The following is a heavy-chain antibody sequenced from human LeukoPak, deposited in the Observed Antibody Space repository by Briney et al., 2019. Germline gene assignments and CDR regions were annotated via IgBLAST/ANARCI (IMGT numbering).Heavy chain of an antibody. CDR3: ARDLYYDSRAYYFDY. Sequence: GGSLRLSCAASGYTFSIYAMSWVRQAPGKGLEWVSSTSSSSSYIYYADSLKGRFTISRDNAKNSLYLQMNSLRAEDTAVYYCARDLYYDSRAYYFDYWGQGILVTVSS. J-gene: IGHJ4*02. CDR1: GYTFSIYA. D-gene: IGHD3-22*01. CDR2: TSSSSSYI. V-gene: IGHV3-21*01.